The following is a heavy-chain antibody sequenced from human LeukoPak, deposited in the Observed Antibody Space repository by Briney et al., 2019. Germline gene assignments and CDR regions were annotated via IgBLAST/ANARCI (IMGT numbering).Heavy chain of an antibody. CDR2: IYHSGST. D-gene: IGHD6-19*01. CDR1: GGSISSSNW. V-gene: IGHV4-4*02. CDR3: AREGEQWLSPTHGGRLDAFDI. J-gene: IGHJ3*02. Sequence: SETLSLTCAVSGGSISSSNWWSWVRQPPGKGLEWIGEIYHSGSTNYNPSLKSRVTISVDKSKNQFSLKLSSVTAADTAVYYCAREGEQWLSPTHGGRLDAFDIWGQGTMVTVSS.